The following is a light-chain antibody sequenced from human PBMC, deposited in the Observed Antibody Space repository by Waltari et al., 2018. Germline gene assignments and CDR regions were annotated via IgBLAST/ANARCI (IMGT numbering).Light chain of an antibody. CDR2: DAS. CDR1: QSVGDY. Sequence: EIVLTQSPATLSLSPGERATLSCRASQSVGDYLAWHQQKPGQAPRLLIYDASNRATGIPARFSGSGSGTDFTHTISSLEPEDFAVYYCQQRSNWPRYTFGQGTKLEIK. J-gene: IGKJ2*01. V-gene: IGKV3-11*01. CDR3: QQRSNWPRYT.